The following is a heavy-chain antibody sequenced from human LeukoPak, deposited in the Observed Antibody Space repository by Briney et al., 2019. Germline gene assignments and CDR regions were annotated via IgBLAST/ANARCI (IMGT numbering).Heavy chain of an antibody. CDR2: IYYSGST. D-gene: IGHD5-18*01. V-gene: IGHV4-39*01. Sequence: KTSETLSLTCTVSGGSISSSSYYWGWIRQPPGKGLEWIGSIYYSGSTYYNPSLKSRVTISVDTSKNQFSLKLSSVTAADTAVYYCARGYSYGYWFDPWGQGTLVTVSS. CDR3: ARGYSYGYWFDP. CDR1: GGSISSSSYY. J-gene: IGHJ5*02.